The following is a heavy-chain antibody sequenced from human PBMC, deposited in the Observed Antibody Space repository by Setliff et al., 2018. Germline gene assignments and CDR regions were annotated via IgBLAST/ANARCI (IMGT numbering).Heavy chain of an antibody. Sequence: PSETLSLTCNVSADSISSSYDYWAWIRQPPGKGLEWIGGIYNSGSTYYNPSLKSRVSISVDTSKNQFSLKLSSVTAADTAVYYCARLGYRGDLDYWGQGTLVTVSS. CDR1: ADSISSSYDY. J-gene: IGHJ4*02. CDR3: ARLGYRGDLDY. D-gene: IGHD5-12*01. V-gene: IGHV4-39*01. CDR2: IYNSGST.